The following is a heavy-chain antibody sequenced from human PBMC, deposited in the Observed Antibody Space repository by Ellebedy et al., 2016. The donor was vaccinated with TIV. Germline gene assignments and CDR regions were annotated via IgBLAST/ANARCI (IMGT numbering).Heavy chain of an antibody. V-gene: IGHV1-46*01. CDR1: GYTFTSYF. CDR3: ARGDNYYYDSSGYYYSY. D-gene: IGHD3-22*01. Sequence: ASVKVSCKASGYTFTSYFLYWVRQAPGQGLEWMGIINPTSGSSNYAQKFQGRVTVTMDTSTSTVYMELSSLRSEDTAVYYCARGDNYYYDSSGYYYSYWGQGTLVTVSS. J-gene: IGHJ4*02. CDR2: INPTSGSS.